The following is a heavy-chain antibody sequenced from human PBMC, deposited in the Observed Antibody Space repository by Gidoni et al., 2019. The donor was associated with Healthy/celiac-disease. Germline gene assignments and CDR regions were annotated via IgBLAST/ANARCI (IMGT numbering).Heavy chain of an antibody. D-gene: IGHD4-4*01. CDR3: ARMESRTTVYYYMDV. Sequence: QVQLVQSGAEVKKPGASVKVSCKASGYTFTGYYMRWVRQAPGQGLEWMGRINPNSGGTNYAQKFQGRVTMTRDTSISTAYMELSRLRSDDTAVYYCARMESRTTVYYYMDVWGKGTTVTVSS. CDR2: INPNSGGT. V-gene: IGHV1-2*06. CDR1: GYTFTGYY. J-gene: IGHJ6*03.